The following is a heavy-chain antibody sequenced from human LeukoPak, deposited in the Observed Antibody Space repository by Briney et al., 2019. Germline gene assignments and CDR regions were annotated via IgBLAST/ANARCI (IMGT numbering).Heavy chain of an antibody. D-gene: IGHD3-10*01. CDR3: ARSPYRFGELSHLDY. J-gene: IGHJ4*02. Sequence: SETLSLTCAVYGGSFSGYYWSWIRQPPGKGLEWIGEINHSGSTNYNPSLKSRVTISVDTSKNQFSLKLSSVTAADTAVYYCARSPYRFGELSHLDYWGQGTLVTVSS. CDR1: GGSFSGYY. CDR2: INHSGST. V-gene: IGHV4-34*01.